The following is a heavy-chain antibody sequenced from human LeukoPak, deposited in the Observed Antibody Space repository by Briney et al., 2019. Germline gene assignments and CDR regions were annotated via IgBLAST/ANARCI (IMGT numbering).Heavy chain of an antibody. Sequence: SETLSLTCSVSGGSISRSTYYWGWIRQPPATGLEWIGNIYSSGSTYYNPSLKSRVSISVDTSKNQFPLKLNSVTAADTAFYYCARDPYSGYGRFDYWGQGTLVTVSS. J-gene: IGHJ4*02. CDR2: IYSSGST. D-gene: IGHD5-12*01. V-gene: IGHV4-39*06. CDR3: ARDPYSGYGRFDY. CDR1: GGSISRSTYY.